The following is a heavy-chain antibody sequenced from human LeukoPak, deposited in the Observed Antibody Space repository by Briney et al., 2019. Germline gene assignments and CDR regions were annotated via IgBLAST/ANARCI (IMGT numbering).Heavy chain of an antibody. V-gene: IGHV3-33*08. CDR3: ARDESVGQQLPIDY. CDR1: GFTFSSYG. Sequence: GGSLRLSCAASGFTFSSYGMLWVRQAPGKGLEWVAVIWYDGSNKYYADSVKGRFTISRDNSKNTLYLQMNSLRAEDTAVYYCARDESVGQQLPIDYWGQGTLVTVSS. J-gene: IGHJ4*02. D-gene: IGHD6-13*01. CDR2: IWYDGSNK.